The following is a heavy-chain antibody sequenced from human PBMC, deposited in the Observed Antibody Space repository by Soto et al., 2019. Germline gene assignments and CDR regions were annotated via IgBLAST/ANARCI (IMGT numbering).Heavy chain of an antibody. CDR1: GFSLTTTEVG. CDR2: VYWDDDK. Sequence: SGPTLVNPTQTLTLTCSFSGFSLTTTEVGVGWIRQPPGKAPEWLALVYWDDDKRYSPSLKSRLTITKDTSKNHVVLTMTNMDPVDTATYYCVHRAIQSCSTTTCHANFDYWGQGILVTVSS. V-gene: IGHV2-5*02. J-gene: IGHJ4*02. CDR3: VHRAIQSCSTTTCHANFDY. D-gene: IGHD2-2*01.